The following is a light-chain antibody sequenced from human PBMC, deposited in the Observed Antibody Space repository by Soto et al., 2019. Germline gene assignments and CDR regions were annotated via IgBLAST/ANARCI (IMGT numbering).Light chain of an antibody. CDR3: QSYDSNLSAL. V-gene: IGLV1-40*01. CDR2: ANN. Sequence: QSVLTQPPSVSGAPGQRVTISCTGSRYNIGAGYDVHWYQQLPGTAPKLLIYANNNRPSWVPDRFSGSKSGTSASLAITGLQPEDEADYYCQSYDSNLSALFGTGTKLTVL. J-gene: IGLJ1*01. CDR1: RYNIGAGYD.